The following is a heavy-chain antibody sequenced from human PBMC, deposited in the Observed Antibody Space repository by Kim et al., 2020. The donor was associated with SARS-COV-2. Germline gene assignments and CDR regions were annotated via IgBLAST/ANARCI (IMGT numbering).Heavy chain of an antibody. J-gene: IGHJ4*02. V-gene: IGHV4-59*13. CDR1: GGSISRYY. D-gene: IGHD2-2*01. CDR3: AVTQDAVGVFRNYFDY. Sequence: SETLSLTCTVSGGSISRYYWSWIRQPPGKGLEWIGYIYYSGSTNYNPSLKSRVTISVDTSKNQFSLKLSSVTAADTAVYYCAVTQDAVGVFRNYFDYWGQGTLVTVS. CDR2: IYYSGST.